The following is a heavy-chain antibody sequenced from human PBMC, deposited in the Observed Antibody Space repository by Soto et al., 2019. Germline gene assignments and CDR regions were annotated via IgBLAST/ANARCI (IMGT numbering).Heavy chain of an antibody. J-gene: IGHJ6*02. CDR3: ARKSFAGRRYYSGMDV. D-gene: IGHD3-16*01. CDR2: IYPGDSDT. Sequence: GDSLKISCKGSGYTFTSYWIAWVRQMPGKGLEWMGIIYPGDSDTRYSPSFQGQVTISADRSINTVYLHWSSLKASDTAMYYCARKSFAGRRYYSGMDVWGQGTTVTVS. CDR1: GYTFTSYW. V-gene: IGHV5-51*01.